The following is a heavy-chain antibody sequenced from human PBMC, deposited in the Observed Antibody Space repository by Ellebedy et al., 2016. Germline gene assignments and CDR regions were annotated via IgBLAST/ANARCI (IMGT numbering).Heavy chain of an antibody. CDR2: INAGNGNT. CDR1: GYTFTSYA. V-gene: IGHV1-3*01. CDR3: ARDRMTTGPSSWFDP. D-gene: IGHD4-11*01. J-gene: IGHJ5*02. Sequence: ASVKVSCKASGYTFTSYAMHWVRQAPGQRLEWMGWINAGNGNTKYSQKFQGRVTITRDTSASTAYMELSSLRSEDTAVYYCARDRMTTGPSSWFDPWGQGTLVTVSS.